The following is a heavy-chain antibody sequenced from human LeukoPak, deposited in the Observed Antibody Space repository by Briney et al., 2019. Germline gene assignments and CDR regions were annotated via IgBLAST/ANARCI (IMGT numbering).Heavy chain of an antibody. V-gene: IGHV3-23*01. J-gene: IGHJ3*01. D-gene: IGHD4-17*01. CDR1: GFTFSTYS. CDR2: IRGGGTRE. Sequence: PGGSLRLSCTASGFTFSTYSMMWVRQAPGKGPEWVSAIRGGGTREYYADSVKGRSRISRDNPKHTPFMQMNSLRAEDTAVYCCARDPNGDHIGAFDLWGPGTMVTVS. CDR3: ARDPNGDHIGAFDL.